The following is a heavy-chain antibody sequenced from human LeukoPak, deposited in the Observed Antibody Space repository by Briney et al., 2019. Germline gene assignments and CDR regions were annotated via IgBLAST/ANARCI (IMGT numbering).Heavy chain of an antibody. CDR3: AKRTTVTTIGY. CDR1: GFTFTNYA. V-gene: IGHV3-23*01. Sequence: PGGSLRLSCVVSGFTFTNYAMSWVRQAPGKGLEWVSTISGGGDGTYYADSVKGRFTISRDNSKNTLYLQMNSLRAEDTAVYYCAKRTTVTTIGYWGQGTLVTVSS. D-gene: IGHD4-17*01. CDR2: ISGGGDGT. J-gene: IGHJ4*02.